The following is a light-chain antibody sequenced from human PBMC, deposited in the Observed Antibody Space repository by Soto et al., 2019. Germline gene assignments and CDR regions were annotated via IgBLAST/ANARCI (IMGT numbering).Light chain of an antibody. CDR3: HQRNNWPFA. CDR2: DAS. CDR1: QSIRNH. V-gene: IGKV3-11*01. J-gene: IGKJ3*01. Sequence: EIVLTQAPATLSLSPGQRATLSCRASQSIRNHLAWYQQRLGQAPRLLIYDASKRATGIPARFSGSGSGADFTLTINSLEPEDFAVYYCHQRNNWPFAFGPGTKV.